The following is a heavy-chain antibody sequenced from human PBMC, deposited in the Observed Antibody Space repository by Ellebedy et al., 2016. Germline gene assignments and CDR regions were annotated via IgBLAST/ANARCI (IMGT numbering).Heavy chain of an antibody. Sequence: GESLKISCAASGFIVTNSYMTWVRQAPGKGLEWVSVIDSGGRSYYADSVQGRFSTSRDSSKNRLHLQMNSLRAEDTAVYYCATRHNDAFDIWGRGTMVTVSS. J-gene: IGHJ3*02. CDR2: IDSGGRS. D-gene: IGHD1-14*01. CDR3: ATRHNDAFDI. V-gene: IGHV3-53*01. CDR1: GFIVTNSY.